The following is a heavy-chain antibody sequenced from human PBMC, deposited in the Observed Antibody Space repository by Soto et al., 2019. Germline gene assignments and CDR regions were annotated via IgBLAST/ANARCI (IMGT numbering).Heavy chain of an antibody. CDR2: IYYSGST. CDR3: ARVPGYSSSWYTYYYMDV. D-gene: IGHD6-13*01. V-gene: IGHV4-59*01. CDR1: GGSISSYY. J-gene: IGHJ6*03. Sequence: PSETLSLTCTVSGGSISSYYWSWIRQPPGKGLEWIGYIYYSGSTNYNPSLKSRVTISVDTSKNQFSLKLSSVTAADTAVYYCARVPGYSSSWYTYYYMDVWGKGTTVTVSS.